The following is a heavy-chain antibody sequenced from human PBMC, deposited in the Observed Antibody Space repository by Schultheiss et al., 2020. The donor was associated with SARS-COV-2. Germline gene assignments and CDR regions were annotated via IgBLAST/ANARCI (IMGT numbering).Heavy chain of an antibody. D-gene: IGHD5-18*01. CDR1: GYSISSGYY. J-gene: IGHJ4*02. CDR3: ARKDTAMVI. V-gene: IGHV4-38-2*01. CDR2: IYHSGST. Sequence: SETLSLTCAVSGYSISSGYYWGWIRQPPGKGLEWIGSIYHSGSTYYNPSLKSRVTISVDTSKNQFSLKLSSVTAADTAVYYCARKDTAMVIWGQGTLVTVSS.